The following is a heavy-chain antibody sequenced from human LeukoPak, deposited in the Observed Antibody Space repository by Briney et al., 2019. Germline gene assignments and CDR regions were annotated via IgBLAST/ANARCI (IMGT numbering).Heavy chain of an antibody. J-gene: IGHJ4*02. CDR2: INPNRGAT. D-gene: IGHD6-19*01. Sequence: ASVKVSGKASGYTFTEYYMHWVRQAPGQGLEWMGWINPNRGATKYAQKFQGRVTMTRDTSISTLYMELSRLRSDDTAVYYCARVRAYSSGWNFDYWGQGTLVTVSS. CDR3: ARVRAYSSGWNFDY. V-gene: IGHV1-2*02. CDR1: GYTFTEYY.